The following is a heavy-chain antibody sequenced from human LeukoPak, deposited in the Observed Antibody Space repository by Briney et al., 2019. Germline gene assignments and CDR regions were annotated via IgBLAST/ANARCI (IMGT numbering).Heavy chain of an antibody. CDR1: GFTFDDYA. Sequence: GGSLRLSCAASGFTFDDYAMHWVRQPPGKGLEWVSGISWNSGSLGYANSVKGRFTISRDNAKNSLYLQMNSLRVEDTALYYCTRDFRYSSGWYAFDPWGQGTLVTVSS. CDR2: ISWNSGSL. V-gene: IGHV3-9*01. CDR3: TRDFRYSSGWYAFDP. D-gene: IGHD6-19*01. J-gene: IGHJ5*02.